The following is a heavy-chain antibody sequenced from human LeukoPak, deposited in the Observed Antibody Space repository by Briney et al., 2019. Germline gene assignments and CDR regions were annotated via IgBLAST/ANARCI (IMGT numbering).Heavy chain of an antibody. CDR3: ARFSPGGGDYFDY. D-gene: IGHD2-15*01. CDR1: GYTFTSYY. CDR2: INPSGGST. Sequence: GASVKFSCKASGYTFTSYYMHWVRQAPGQGLEWMGIINPSGGSTSYAQKFQGRVTMTRETSTSTVYMELSRLRSEDTAVYYCARFSPGGGDYFDYWGQGTLVTVSS. J-gene: IGHJ4*02. V-gene: IGHV1-46*01.